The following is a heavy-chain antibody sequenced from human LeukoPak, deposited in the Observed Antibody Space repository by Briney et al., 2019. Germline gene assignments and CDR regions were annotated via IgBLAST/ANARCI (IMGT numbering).Heavy chain of an antibody. V-gene: IGHV1-2*02. CDR2: IFPKSGKA. Sequence: ASVKVSCKASGYKFTDSYIHWVRQAPGQGLEWMGWIFPKSGKAKYSQTLRGRVTMTRDTSVDTVYMEVIRLTPDDTAVYYCTRDRGTADRSWFDPWGQGTLVTVSS. CDR1: GYKFTDSY. D-gene: IGHD2-8*02. CDR3: TRDRGTADRSWFDP. J-gene: IGHJ5*02.